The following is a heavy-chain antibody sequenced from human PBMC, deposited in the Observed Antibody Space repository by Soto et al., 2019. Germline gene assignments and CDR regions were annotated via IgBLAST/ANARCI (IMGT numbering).Heavy chain of an antibody. CDR2: ISSSSSYI. CDR1: GFTFSSYS. Sequence: PGGSLRLSCAASGFTFSSYSMNWVRQAPGKGLEWVSSISSSSSYIYYADSVKGRFTISRDNAKNSLYLQMNSLRAEDTAVYYCARVQGGYYYDSSGSDYWGQGTLGTVS. J-gene: IGHJ4*02. V-gene: IGHV3-21*01. D-gene: IGHD3-22*01. CDR3: ARVQGGYYYDSSGSDY.